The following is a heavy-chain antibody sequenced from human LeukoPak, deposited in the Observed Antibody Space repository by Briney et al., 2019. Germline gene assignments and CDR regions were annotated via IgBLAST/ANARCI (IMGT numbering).Heavy chain of an antibody. CDR1: GGTFSSYA. CDR2: IIPILGIA. D-gene: IGHD1-1*01. V-gene: IGHV1-69*04. Sequence: SVKVSCKASGGTFSSYAISWVRQAPGQGLEWMGRIIPILGIANYAQKFQGRVTITTDKSTSTAYMELSSLRSEDTAVYYCARVTERRYFDYWGQGTLVTVSS. CDR3: ARVTERRYFDY. J-gene: IGHJ4*02.